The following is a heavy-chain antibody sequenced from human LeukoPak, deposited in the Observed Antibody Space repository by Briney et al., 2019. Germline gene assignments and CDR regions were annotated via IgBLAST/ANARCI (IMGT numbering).Heavy chain of an antibody. Sequence: ASVKASCKASGYTFTSYYMHWVRQAPGQGLEWMGIINPSGGSTSYAQKFQGRVTMTRDTSTSTVYMELSSLRSEDTAVYYCAREPKYYDFWSGHDYWGQGTLVTVSS. CDR3: AREPKYYDFWSGHDY. J-gene: IGHJ4*02. D-gene: IGHD3-3*01. V-gene: IGHV1-46*01. CDR1: GYTFTSYY. CDR2: INPSGGST.